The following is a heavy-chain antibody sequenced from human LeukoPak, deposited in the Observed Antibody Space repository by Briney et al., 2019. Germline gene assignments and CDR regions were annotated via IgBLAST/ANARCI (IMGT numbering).Heavy chain of an antibody. CDR2: IYYSGST. D-gene: IGHD2-2*01. Sequence: SETLSLTCTVSGGPISSYYWSWIRQPPGKGLEWIGYIYYSGSTNYNPSLKSRVTISVDTSKNQFSLKLSSVTAADTAVYYCARDESYCSSTSCYGAFDIWGQGTVVTVSS. CDR1: GGPISSYY. V-gene: IGHV4-59*01. CDR3: ARDESYCSSTSCYGAFDI. J-gene: IGHJ3*02.